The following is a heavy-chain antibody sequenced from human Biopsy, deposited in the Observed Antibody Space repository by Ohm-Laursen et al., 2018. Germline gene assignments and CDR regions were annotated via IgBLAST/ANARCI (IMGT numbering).Heavy chain of an antibody. CDR2: ISYNERT. CDR1: GASVKTSGYF. J-gene: IGHJ2*01. Sequence: SQTLSLTCSVFGASVKTSGYFWAWIRQRPGKGLEWIGYISYNERTHYNPSLTSRLAISFDTSNNRISLQLRSVSAADTAVYYCVREPKTGTAEAWYFDLWGRGSPVTVPS. D-gene: IGHD3-9*01. V-gene: IGHV4-31*03. CDR3: VREPKTGTAEAWYFDL.